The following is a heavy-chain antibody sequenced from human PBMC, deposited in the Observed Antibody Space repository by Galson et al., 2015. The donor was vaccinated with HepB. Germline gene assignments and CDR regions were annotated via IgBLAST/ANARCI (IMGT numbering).Heavy chain of an antibody. V-gene: IGHV3-23*01. CDR2: ISGSGGST. Sequence: SLRLSCAASGFTFSSYAMSWVRQAPGKGLEWVSAISGSGGSTYYADSVKGRFTISRDYSKNTLYLQMSSLRAEDTAVFYCAKSPQYSSGWWRYWGQGTLVTVSS. CDR1: GFTFSSYA. J-gene: IGHJ4*02. D-gene: IGHD6-19*01. CDR3: AKSPQYSSGWWRY.